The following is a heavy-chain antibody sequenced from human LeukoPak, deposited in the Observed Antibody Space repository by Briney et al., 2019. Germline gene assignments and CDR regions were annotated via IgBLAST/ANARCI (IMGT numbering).Heavy chain of an antibody. CDR3: ASMYSSSWYYYYYGMDV. CDR2: ISGSGGST. Sequence: GGSLRLSCAASGFTFSSYAMSWVRQAPGKGLEWVSAISGSGGSTYYADSVKGRFTISRDNSKNTLYLQMNSLRAEDTAVYYCASMYSSSWYYYYYGMDVWGQGTTVTVSS. CDR1: GFTFSSYA. V-gene: IGHV3-23*01. J-gene: IGHJ6*02. D-gene: IGHD6-13*01.